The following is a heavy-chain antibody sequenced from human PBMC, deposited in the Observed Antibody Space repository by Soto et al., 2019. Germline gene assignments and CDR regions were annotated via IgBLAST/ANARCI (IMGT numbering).Heavy chain of an antibody. CDR3: ARHGIYDYVWGSYRPNYYYYGMDV. Sequence: SETLSLTCTVSGGSISSSSYYWGWIRQPPGKGLEWIGSIYYSGSTYYNPSLKSRVTISVDTSKNQFSLKLSSVTAADTAVYYCARHGIYDYVWGSYRPNYYYYGMDVWGQGTTVTVS. V-gene: IGHV4-39*01. CDR2: IYYSGST. J-gene: IGHJ6*02. CDR1: GGSISSSSYY. D-gene: IGHD3-16*02.